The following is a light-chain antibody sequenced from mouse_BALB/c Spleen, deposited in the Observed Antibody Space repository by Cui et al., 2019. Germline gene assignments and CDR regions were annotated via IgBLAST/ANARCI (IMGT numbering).Light chain of an antibody. Sequence: DVLLTQTPPPLPVSLGDQASIDSSSSQSIIHSNGNTYLEWYLQKPGQSPKLLIYKVSNLCSGVPDRFSGSGSGTDFTLKISRVEAEDLGVYYCFQSSHIPFTFGSGTKLEIK. CDR2: KVS. CDR3: FQSSHIPFT. CDR1: QSIIHSNGNTY. J-gene: IGKJ4*01. V-gene: IGKV1-117*01.